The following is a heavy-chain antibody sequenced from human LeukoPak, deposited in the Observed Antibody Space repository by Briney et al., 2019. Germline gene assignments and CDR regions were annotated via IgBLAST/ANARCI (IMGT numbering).Heavy chain of an antibody. J-gene: IGHJ4*02. CDR2: IYYSGST. V-gene: IGHV4-59*08. D-gene: IGHD3-16*02. CDR1: GGSISSYY. CDR3: ARLRLGELSLVDY. Sequence: ETLSLTCTVSGGSISSYYWSWIRQPPGKGLEWIGYIYYSGSTNYNPSLKSRVTISVDTSKNQFSLKLSSVTAADTAVYYCARLRLGELSLVDYWGQGTLVTVSS.